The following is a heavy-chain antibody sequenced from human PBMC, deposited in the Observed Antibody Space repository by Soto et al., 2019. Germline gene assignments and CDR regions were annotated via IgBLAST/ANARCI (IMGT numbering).Heavy chain of an antibody. CDR1: GGSFSGYY. D-gene: IGHD2-21*02. V-gene: IGHV4-34*01. CDR2: INHSGST. J-gene: IGHJ4*02. CDR3: ARVFCGGDCLDY. Sequence: PSETLSLTCAVYGGSFSGYYWSWIRQPPGKGLEWIGEINHSGSTNYNPSLKSRVTISVDTSKNQFSLKLSSVTAADTAVYYCARVFCGGDCLDYWGQGTLVTVSS.